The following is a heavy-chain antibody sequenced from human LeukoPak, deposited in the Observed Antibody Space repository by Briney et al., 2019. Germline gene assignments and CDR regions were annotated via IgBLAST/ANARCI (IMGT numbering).Heavy chain of an antibody. J-gene: IGHJ4*02. D-gene: IGHD3-10*01. CDR1: GFTFSSYS. CDR2: ISSSSSYI. Sequence: GGSLRLSCAASGFTFSSYSMNWVRQAPGKGLEWVSSISSSSSYIYYADSVKGRFTISRDNAKNSLYLQMNSLRAEDTAVYYCASLALFGSYYAHFDYWGQGTLVTVSS. CDR3: ASLALFGSYYAHFDY. V-gene: IGHV3-21*01.